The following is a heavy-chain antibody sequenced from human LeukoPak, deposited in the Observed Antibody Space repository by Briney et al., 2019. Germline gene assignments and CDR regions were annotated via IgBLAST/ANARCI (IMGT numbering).Heavy chain of an antibody. CDR3: ARDTYSSSWDFDY. CDR1: GFTFSSYA. CDR2: ISYDGSNK. V-gene: IGHV3-30-3*01. D-gene: IGHD6-13*01. Sequence: GGSLRLSCAASGFTFSSYAMHWVRQAPGKGLEWVAVISYDGSNKYYADSVKGRFTISRDNSKNTLYLQMNSLRAEDTAVYYCARDTYSSSWDFDYWGQGTLVTVSS. J-gene: IGHJ4*02.